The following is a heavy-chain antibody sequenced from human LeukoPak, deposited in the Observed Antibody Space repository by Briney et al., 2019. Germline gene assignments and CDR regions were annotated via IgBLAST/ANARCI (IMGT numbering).Heavy chain of an antibody. CDR1: GFTFSSYA. Sequence: GGSLRLSCAASGFTFSSYAMSWVRQAPAKGLEWVSAISGSGGSTYYADSVKGRFTISRDNSKNTLYLQMNSLRAEDTAVYYCAKATHGEYYYDSSGLDYWGQGTLVTVSS. J-gene: IGHJ4*02. V-gene: IGHV3-23*01. CDR2: ISGSGGST. D-gene: IGHD3-22*01. CDR3: AKATHGEYYYDSSGLDY.